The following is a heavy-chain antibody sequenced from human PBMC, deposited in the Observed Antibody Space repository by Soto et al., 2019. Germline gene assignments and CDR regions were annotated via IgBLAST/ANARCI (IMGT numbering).Heavy chain of an antibody. V-gene: IGHV3-21*01. CDR1: GFTFSSYS. J-gene: IGHJ1*01. Sequence: EVQLVESGGGLVKPGGSLRLSCAASGFTFSSYSMNWVRQAPGKGLEWVSSISSTRNNIYDADSVKGRFTTSRDNAKNSLFLQMSSLRAEDTAVYYCSARTQVFRDGEYFQHWGQGTLVTVSS. D-gene: IGHD2-21*02. CDR2: ISSTRNNI. CDR3: SARTQVFRDGEYFQH.